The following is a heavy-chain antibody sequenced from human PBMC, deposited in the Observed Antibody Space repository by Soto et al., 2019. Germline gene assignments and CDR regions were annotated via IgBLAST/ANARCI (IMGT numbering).Heavy chain of an antibody. J-gene: IGHJ4*02. CDR2: INTNSGGT. CDR3: ASFAWFGEFDY. Sequence: QVQLVQSGAEVKKPGASVKVSCKASGYTFTGYYMHWVRQAPGQGLEWMGWINTNSGGTNYAQKFHGRVTMTRDTSIITAYMELSRLRSDDTAVYYCASFAWFGEFDYWGQGTLVTVSS. CDR1: GYTFTGYY. V-gene: IGHV1-2*02. D-gene: IGHD3-10*01.